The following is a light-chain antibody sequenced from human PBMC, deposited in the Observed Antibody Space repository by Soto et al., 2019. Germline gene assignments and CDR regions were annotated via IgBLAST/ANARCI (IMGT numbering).Light chain of an antibody. J-gene: IGKJ4*01. CDR1: QSISSY. Sequence: DLQMTQSPSSLSASVGDRVTITCRASQSISSYLNWYQQKPGKAPKLLIYAASSLQSGVPSRFSGSASGTDFTLTISILQPEDFATYYCEQSYSTPLTFGGGTQVEIK. CDR2: AAS. CDR3: EQSYSTPLT. V-gene: IGKV1-39*01.